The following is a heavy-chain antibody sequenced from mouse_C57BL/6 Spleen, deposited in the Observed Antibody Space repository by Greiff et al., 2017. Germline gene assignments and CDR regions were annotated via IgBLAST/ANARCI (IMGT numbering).Heavy chain of an antibody. CDR3: ARSVITTVVATDFDY. V-gene: IGHV1-53*01. D-gene: IGHD1-1*01. CDR2: INPSNGGT. Sequence: QVQLQQPGTELVKPGASVKLSCKASGYTFTSYWMHWVKQRPGQGLEWIGNINPSNGGTNYNEKFKSKATLTVDKSSSTAYMQLSSLTSEDSAVYYCARSVITTVVATDFDYWGQGTTLTVSS. CDR1: GYTFTSYW. J-gene: IGHJ2*01.